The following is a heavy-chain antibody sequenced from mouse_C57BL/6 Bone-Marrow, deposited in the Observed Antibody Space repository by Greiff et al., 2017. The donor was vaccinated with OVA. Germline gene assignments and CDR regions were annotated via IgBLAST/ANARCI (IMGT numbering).Heavy chain of an antibody. V-gene: IGHV1-80*01. J-gene: IGHJ2*01. Sequence: VQLQQSGAALVKPGASVKISCKASGYAFSNYWMNWVKPRPGKGLEWIGPIYPGDGDSNYHGKFKGKATLTADKSSSTAYMQFSRLTSEDSAVYFGARGAYWGQGTTLTVSS. CDR1: GYAFSNYW. CDR2: IYPGDGDS. CDR3: ARGAY.